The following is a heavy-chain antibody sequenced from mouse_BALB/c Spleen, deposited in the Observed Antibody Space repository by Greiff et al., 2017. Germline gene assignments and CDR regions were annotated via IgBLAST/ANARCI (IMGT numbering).Heavy chain of an antibody. V-gene: IGHV5-9-3*01. Sequence: EVQVVESGGGLVKPGGSLKLSCAASGFTFSSYAMSWVRQTPEKRLEWVATISSGGSYTYYPDSVKGRFTISRDNAKNTLYLQMSSLRSEDTAMYYCARQGYYGSSRGYFDYWGQGTTLTVSS. CDR1: GFTFSSYA. CDR3: ARQGYYGSSRGYFDY. J-gene: IGHJ2*01. D-gene: IGHD1-1*01. CDR2: ISSGGSYT.